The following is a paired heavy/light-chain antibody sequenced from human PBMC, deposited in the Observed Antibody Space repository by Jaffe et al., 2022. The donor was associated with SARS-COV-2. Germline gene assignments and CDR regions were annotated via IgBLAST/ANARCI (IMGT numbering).Heavy chain of an antibody. D-gene: IGHD6-19*01. J-gene: IGHJ6*03. V-gene: IGHV3-30*04. CDR2: ISYDGSLQ. Sequence: QVQLVESGGGVVQAGRSLRLSCAASGFTFSNYAIHWVRQAPGKGLEWVALISYDGSLQYYADSMEGRCTISRDNSKNTLFLQMNGLRPEDTAVYYCARVMAGGYLLPYHFYYMDVWGRGTTVTVS. CDR3: ARVMAGGYLLPYHFYYMDV. CDR1: GFTFSNYA.
Light chain of an antibody. Sequence: EIVMTQSPATLSVSPGERATLSCRVSQSVSNNLAWYQQKPGQAPRLLIYGASTRATGVPVRFSGSGSGTEFTLTISSLQSEDVALYFCQQYNKWPPFTFGPGTKVDIK. V-gene: IGKV3-15*01. J-gene: IGKJ3*01. CDR3: QQYNKWPPFT. CDR2: GAS. CDR1: QSVSNN.